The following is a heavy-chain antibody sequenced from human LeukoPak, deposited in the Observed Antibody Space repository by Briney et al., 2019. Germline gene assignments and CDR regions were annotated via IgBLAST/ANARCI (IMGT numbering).Heavy chain of an antibody. V-gene: IGHV4-59*01. D-gene: IGHD2-2*01. Sequence: PSETLSLTCTVSGVSISSYYWSWIRQPPGKGLEWIGYISYSGSTNYNPSLKSRVTISVDTPKSQFSLKLSSVTAADTALYYCARVDTSWFTFDDWGQGTLVTVSS. J-gene: IGHJ4*02. CDR1: GVSISSYY. CDR2: ISYSGST. CDR3: ARVDTSWFTFDD.